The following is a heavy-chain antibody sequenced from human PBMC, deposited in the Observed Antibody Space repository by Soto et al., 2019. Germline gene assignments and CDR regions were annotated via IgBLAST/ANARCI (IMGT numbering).Heavy chain of an antibody. D-gene: IGHD6-19*01. V-gene: IGHV4-59*01. CDR3: ARDGYSSGWYDY. Sequence: SETLSLTCTVSGGSISSYYWSWIRQPPGKGLEWIGYIYYSGSTNYNPSLKSRVTISVDTSKNQFSLKLSSVTAADTAVYYCARDGYSSGWYDYWGQGTLVTVSS. CDR1: GGSISSYY. CDR2: IYYSGST. J-gene: IGHJ4*02.